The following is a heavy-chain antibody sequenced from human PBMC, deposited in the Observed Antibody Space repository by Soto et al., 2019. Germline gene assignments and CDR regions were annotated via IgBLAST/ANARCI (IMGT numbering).Heavy chain of an antibody. Sequence: EVQLVESGGGLVQPGGSLRLSCAASGFTFSSYSMNWVRQAPGKGRAWVSYISSSSSTIYYADSVKGRFTISRDNAKNSLYLQMNSLRDEDTAVYYCARSGYWYDDFWSGYEDYWGQGTLVTVSS. J-gene: IGHJ4*02. V-gene: IGHV3-48*02. D-gene: IGHD3-3*01. CDR3: ARSGYWYDDFWSGYEDY. CDR2: ISSSSSTI. CDR1: GFTFSSYS.